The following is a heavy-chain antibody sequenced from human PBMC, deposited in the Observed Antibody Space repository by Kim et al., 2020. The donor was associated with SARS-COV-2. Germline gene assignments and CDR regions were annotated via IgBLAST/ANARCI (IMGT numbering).Heavy chain of an antibody. V-gene: IGHV4-59*13. J-gene: IGHJ6*01. CDR3: LLQEHL. CDR1: GSSFSSAY. Sequence: SETLSLTCTVSGSSFSSAYWSWIRQPPGKGLEWIGYIYYSGNTNYNPSLKSRVTISVDTSKTQFSLKLSLHQGPIGLPPGTLLQEHLWG. CDR2: IYYSGNT.